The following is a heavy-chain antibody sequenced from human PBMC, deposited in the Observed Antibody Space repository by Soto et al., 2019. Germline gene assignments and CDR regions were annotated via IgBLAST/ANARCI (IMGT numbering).Heavy chain of an antibody. V-gene: IGHV1-18*01. Sequence: VSCKASGYTFTSYGISWVRQAPGQGLEWMGWISAYNGDTNYAQKLQGRVTMTTDTSTSTAYMELRSLRSDDTAVYYCARVERYFDWLGAFDIWGQGTMVTVSS. D-gene: IGHD3-9*01. J-gene: IGHJ3*02. CDR2: ISAYNGDT. CDR1: GYTFTSYG. CDR3: ARVERYFDWLGAFDI.